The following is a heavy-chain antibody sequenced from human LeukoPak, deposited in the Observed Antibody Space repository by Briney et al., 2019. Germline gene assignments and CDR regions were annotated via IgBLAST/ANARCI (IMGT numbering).Heavy chain of an antibody. CDR1: GYYSISTYY. D-gene: IGHD1-1*01. Sequence: SETLSLTCSVSGYYSISTYYWNWIRQPPGKGLEWIGQIFYNGNTNYNPSLETRVTMSVDTSKNEFSLKLKAVTAADTAVYYSARQGQRRNPWYYFDYWGQGALVTVSS. J-gene: IGHJ4*02. V-gene: IGHV4-59*01. CDR2: IFYNGNT. CDR3: ARQGQRRNPWYYFDY.